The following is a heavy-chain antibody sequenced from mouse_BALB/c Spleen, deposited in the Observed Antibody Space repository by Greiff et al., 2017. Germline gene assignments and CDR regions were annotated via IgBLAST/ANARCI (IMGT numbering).Heavy chain of an antibody. CDR2: IYPGDGDT. Sequence: VQLQQSGAELARPGASVKLSCKASGYTFTSYWMQWVKQRPGQGLEWIGAIYPGDGDTRYTQKFKGKATLTADKSSSTAYMQLSSLASEDSAVYYCAREDYGYDWFAYWGQGTLVTVSA. D-gene: IGHD2-2*01. V-gene: IGHV1-87*01. J-gene: IGHJ3*01. CDR3: AREDYGYDWFAY. CDR1: GYTFTSYW.